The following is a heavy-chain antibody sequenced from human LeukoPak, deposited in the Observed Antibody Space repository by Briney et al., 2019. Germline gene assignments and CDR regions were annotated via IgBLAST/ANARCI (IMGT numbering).Heavy chain of an antibody. CDR3: AKRGGTAAVSTGAFDI. CDR1: GFTFSSYG. V-gene: IGHV3-30*18. CDR2: MSYDGSNI. D-gene: IGHD5/OR15-5a*01. J-gene: IGHJ3*02. Sequence: GGSLRLSCAASGFTFSSYGMHWVRQAPGKGLEWVAVMSYDGSNIYYADSVKGRFTISRDNSKNTLYLQMNSLRAEDTAVYFCAKRGGTAAVSTGAFDIWGQGTMVTVSS.